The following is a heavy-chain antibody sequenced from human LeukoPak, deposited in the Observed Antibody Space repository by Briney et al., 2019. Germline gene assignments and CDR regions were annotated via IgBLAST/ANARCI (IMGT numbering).Heavy chain of an antibody. J-gene: IGHJ4*02. D-gene: IGHD2-21*02. CDR3: ARLGVTYSFDY. Sequence: GGSLRLSCAASGFAFSSYAMTWVRRAPGKGLEWVSSIRGSGGSTYYADSVKGRLTVSRDNSKSMVYLQMSSLRAEETAVYYCARLGVTYSFDYWGQGALVTVSS. CDR1: GFAFSSYA. V-gene: IGHV3-23*01. CDR2: IRGSGGST.